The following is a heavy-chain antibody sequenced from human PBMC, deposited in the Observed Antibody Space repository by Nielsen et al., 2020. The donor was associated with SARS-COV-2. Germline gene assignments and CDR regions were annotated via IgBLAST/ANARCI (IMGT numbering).Heavy chain of an antibody. CDR3: AKGGFVVVSAARYGMDV. J-gene: IGHJ6*02. V-gene: IGHV3-33*06. CDR2: IWYDGSNK. Sequence: VRQAPGKGLEWVAVIWYDGSNKFYADSVKGRFTISRDNSRNTLYLQMNNLRAEDTAVYYCAKGGFVVVSAARYGMDVWGQGTTVTVSS. D-gene: IGHD2-2*01.